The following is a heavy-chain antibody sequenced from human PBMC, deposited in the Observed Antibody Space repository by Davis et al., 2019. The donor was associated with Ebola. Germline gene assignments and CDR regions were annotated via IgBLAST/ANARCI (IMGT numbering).Heavy chain of an antibody. Sequence: GESLKISCAASGFTFSSYWMSWVRQAPGKGLEWVANIKQDGSEKYYVDSVKGRFTISRDNAKNSLYLQMNSLRAEDTAVYYCARDGGDDFWSGLFDYWGQGTLVTVSS. V-gene: IGHV3-7*01. CDR1: GFTFSSYW. D-gene: IGHD3-3*01. J-gene: IGHJ4*02. CDR3: ARDGGDDFWSGLFDY. CDR2: IKQDGSEK.